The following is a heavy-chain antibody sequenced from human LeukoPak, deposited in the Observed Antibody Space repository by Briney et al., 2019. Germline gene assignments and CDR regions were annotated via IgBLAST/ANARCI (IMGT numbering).Heavy chain of an antibody. J-gene: IGHJ3*02. Sequence: GGSLRLSCAASGFTFSSYSINWVRQAPGKGLEWISYIGVTIGHINYADSVEGRFTISRDNAKNSMYLQMNSLRDEDTAVYYCARDNAYAFDMWGRGTMVTVSS. CDR2: IGVTIGHI. CDR1: GFTFSSYS. CDR3: ARDNAYAFDM. V-gene: IGHV3-48*02.